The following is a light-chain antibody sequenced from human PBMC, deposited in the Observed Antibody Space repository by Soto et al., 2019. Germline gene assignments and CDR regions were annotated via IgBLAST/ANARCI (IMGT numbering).Light chain of an antibody. CDR1: SSGVGGYNY. V-gene: IGLV2-14*01. Sequence: QSAVTQPASVSGSPGQSITVSCTGTSSGVGGYNYVSWYQQHPGKAPKLMIYEVSNRPSGVSNRFSGSKSGNTASLTISGLQPEDEADYYCSSYTSSSTLVFGTGTKLTVL. CDR2: EVS. CDR3: SSYTSSSTLV. J-gene: IGLJ1*01.